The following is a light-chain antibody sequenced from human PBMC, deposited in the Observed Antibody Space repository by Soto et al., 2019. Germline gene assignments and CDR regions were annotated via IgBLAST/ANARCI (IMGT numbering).Light chain of an antibody. CDR2: DVT. J-gene: IGLJ2*01. CDR1: SSDVGRYKL. Sequence: QSVLTQPASVSGSPGQWITISCTGTSSDVGRYKLVSWYQQHPGKAPKLMIYDVTNRPSGVSNGFSGSKSGNTASLTISGLQAEDEADYYCSSYTTSSTRIFGGGTKLPVL. V-gene: IGLV2-14*03. CDR3: SSYTTSSTRI.